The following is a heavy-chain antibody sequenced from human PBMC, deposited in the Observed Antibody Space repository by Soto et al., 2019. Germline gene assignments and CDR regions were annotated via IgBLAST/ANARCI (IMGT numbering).Heavy chain of an antibody. J-gene: IGHJ6*02. Sequence: PGGSLIVSFAASGFTFSSYALHWVRQAPGKGLEWVAVISYDGSTKYYADSVKGRFTISRDNSTNTLYLQMNSLRAEDTAVYYCAKAMNQRYFYGLDVWGQGTTVTVA. CDR1: GFTFSSYA. CDR2: ISYDGSTK. V-gene: IGHV3-30*18. CDR3: AKAMNQRYFYGLDV.